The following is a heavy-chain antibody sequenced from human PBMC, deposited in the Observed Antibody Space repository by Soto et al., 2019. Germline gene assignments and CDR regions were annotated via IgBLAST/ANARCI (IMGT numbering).Heavy chain of an antibody. CDR3: ARGAVVVVAATLIL. Sequence: GGSLRLSCAASGFTFSSYSMNWVRQAPGKGLEWVSSISSSSYIYYADSVKGRFTISRDNAKNSLYLQMNSLRAEDTAVYYCARGAVVVVAATLILWGQGTLVTVSS. D-gene: IGHD2-15*01. CDR1: GFTFSSYS. V-gene: IGHV3-21*01. CDR2: ISSSSYI. J-gene: IGHJ4*02.